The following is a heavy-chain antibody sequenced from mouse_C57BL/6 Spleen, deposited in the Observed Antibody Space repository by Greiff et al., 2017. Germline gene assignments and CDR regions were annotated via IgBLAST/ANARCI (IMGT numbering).Heavy chain of an antibody. D-gene: IGHD2-3*01. Sequence: QVQLQQSGAELVRPGASVTLSCKASGYTFTDYEMHWVKQTPVHGLEWIGAIDPETGGTAYNQKFKGKAILTADKSSSTAYMELRSLTSEDSAVYYCTGSGDGYPCDYWGQGTTLTVAS. CDR1: GYTFTDYE. J-gene: IGHJ2*01. CDR2: IDPETGGT. V-gene: IGHV1-15*01. CDR3: TGSGDGYPCDY.